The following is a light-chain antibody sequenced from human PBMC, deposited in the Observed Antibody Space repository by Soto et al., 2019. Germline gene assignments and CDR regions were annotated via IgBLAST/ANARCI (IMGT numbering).Light chain of an antibody. CDR3: KSYTSRSTPRV. J-gene: IGLJ3*02. Sequence: QSVLTQPASVSGSPGQSITISCTGTSSDVGGYDYVSWYQQHPGKAPKLVIYDVNNRPSGVSNRFSGSKSGNTASLTISGLQAEDEADYYCKSYTSRSTPRVFGGGTKLTVL. CDR2: DVN. V-gene: IGLV2-14*01. CDR1: SSDVGGYDY.